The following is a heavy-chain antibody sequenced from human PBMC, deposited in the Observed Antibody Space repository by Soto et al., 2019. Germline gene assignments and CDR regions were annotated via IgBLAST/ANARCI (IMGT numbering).Heavy chain of an antibody. D-gene: IGHD3-22*01. Sequence: QVQLVQSGAEVKKPGASVMVSCKGSGYSFITYGMSWVRQAPGQGLEWVGWISTYNGNTKYMESLQGRVTMTTDTTTSTAYMEMRSLIFHDTAVYYCARGPTDYYDKSGDYCLDYWGQGTLVTVSP. CDR2: ISTYNGNT. CDR3: ARGPTDYYDKSGDYCLDY. J-gene: IGHJ4*02. CDR1: GYSFITYG. V-gene: IGHV1-18*01.